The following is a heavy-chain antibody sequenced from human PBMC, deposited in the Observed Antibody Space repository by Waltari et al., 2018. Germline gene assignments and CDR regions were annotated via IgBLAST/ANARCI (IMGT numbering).Heavy chain of an antibody. CDR3: ARRTHYDSSGYYPVLDAFDI. CDR1: GYSISSGYS. D-gene: IGHD3-22*01. V-gene: IGHV4-38-2*01. CDR2: IYHSGST. Sequence: QVQLQESGPGLVKPSETLSLTCAVSGYSISSGYSWGWIRQPPGKGLEWIGSIYHSGSTYYNPSLKSRVTISVDTSKNQFSLKLSSVTAADTAVYYCARRTHYDSSGYYPVLDAFDIWGQGTMVTVSS. J-gene: IGHJ3*02.